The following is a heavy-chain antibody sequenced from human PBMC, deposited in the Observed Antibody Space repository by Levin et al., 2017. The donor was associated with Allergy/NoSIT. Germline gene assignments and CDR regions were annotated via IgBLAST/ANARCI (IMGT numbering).Heavy chain of an antibody. V-gene: IGHV3-23*01. CDR2: ISGSGGST. Sequence: GESLKISCAASGFTFSSYAMSWVRQAPGKGLDWVSAISGSGGSTYHGDSVEGRFTISRDNSKNMLYLQMSGLRAEDTAIYYCAKGSTGFRPYYFDYWGQGTLVTVSS. D-gene: IGHD3-9*01. CDR1: GFTFSSYA. J-gene: IGHJ4*02. CDR3: AKGSTGFRPYYFDY.